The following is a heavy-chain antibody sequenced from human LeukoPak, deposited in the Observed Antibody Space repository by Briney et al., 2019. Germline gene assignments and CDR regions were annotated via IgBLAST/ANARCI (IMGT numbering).Heavy chain of an antibody. D-gene: IGHD6-19*01. CDR2: IYYSGST. CDR3: ARDGDSSGWSRSDY. J-gene: IGHJ4*02. V-gene: IGHV4-59*12. CDR1: GGSISSYY. Sequence: KPSETLSLTCTVSGGSISSYYWSWIRQPPGKGLEWIGYIYYSGSTNYNPSLKSRVTISVDTSKNQFSLKLSSVAAADTAVYYCARDGDSSGWSRSDYWSQGSLVIVSS.